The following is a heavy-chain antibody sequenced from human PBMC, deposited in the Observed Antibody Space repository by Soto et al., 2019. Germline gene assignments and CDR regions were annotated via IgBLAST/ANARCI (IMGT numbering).Heavy chain of an antibody. CDR3: ARGYYDILTGYLGPYYYYGMDV. D-gene: IGHD3-9*01. J-gene: IGHJ6*02. V-gene: IGHV1-69*13. CDR2: IIPIFGTA. Sequence: SVKVSCKASGGTFSSYAISWVRQAPGQGLEWMGGIIPIFGTANYAQKFQGRVTITADESTSTAYMELSSLRSEDTAVYYCARGYYDILTGYLGPYYYYGMDVWGQGTTVTVS. CDR1: GGTFSSYA.